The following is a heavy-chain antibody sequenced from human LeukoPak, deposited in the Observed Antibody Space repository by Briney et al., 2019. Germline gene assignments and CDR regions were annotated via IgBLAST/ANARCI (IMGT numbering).Heavy chain of an antibody. J-gene: IGHJ5*02. Sequence: SETLSLTCAVYGGSFSGYYWSWIRQPPGKGLEWIGEINHSGSTNYNPSLKSRVTIPVDTSKNQFSLKLSSVTAADTAVYYCARGDYDSSGYYPENWFDPWGQGTLVTVSS. CDR3: ARGDYDSSGYYPENWFDP. CDR2: INHSGST. CDR1: GGSFSGYY. D-gene: IGHD3-22*01. V-gene: IGHV4-34*01.